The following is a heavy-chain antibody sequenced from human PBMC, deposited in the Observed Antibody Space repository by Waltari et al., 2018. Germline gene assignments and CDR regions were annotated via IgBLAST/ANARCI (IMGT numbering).Heavy chain of an antibody. V-gene: IGHV3-7*01. CDR3: ARDIPAGNSYLDY. Sequence: EVQLVESGGGLVQPGGSLRLSCAASGFTLSYYWMTWVRQAPGKGLEGLANINEDGSVKQNVDSVKGRFTISRDNAKNSLYLQMNSLRAEDTAVYYCARDIPAGNSYLDYWGQGTLVTVSS. CDR1: GFTLSYYW. CDR2: INEDGSVK. D-gene: IGHD3-16*02. J-gene: IGHJ4*02.